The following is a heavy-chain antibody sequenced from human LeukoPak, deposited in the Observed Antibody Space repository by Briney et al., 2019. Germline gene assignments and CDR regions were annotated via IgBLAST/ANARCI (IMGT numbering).Heavy chain of an antibody. CDR1: GFTFSYYG. CDR3: ATSNSNGLSLFDY. D-gene: IGHD6-25*01. V-gene: IGHV3-33*01. Sequence: GGSLRLSCAASGFTFSYYGMHWVRQAPGKGLEWVAVIWYDGSNKYYADSVKGRFTISRDNSKNTLYLQMNSLRAEDTAVYYCATSNSNGLSLFDYWGQGTLVTVSS. J-gene: IGHJ4*02. CDR2: IWYDGSNK.